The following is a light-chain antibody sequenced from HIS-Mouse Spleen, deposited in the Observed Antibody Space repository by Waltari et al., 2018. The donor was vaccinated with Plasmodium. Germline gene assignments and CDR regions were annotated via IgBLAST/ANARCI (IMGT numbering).Light chain of an antibody. CDR1: QSVLYSSNNKNY. CDR2: WAS. CDR3: QQYYSTPPYT. V-gene: IGKV4-1*01. Sequence: DIVMTQSPDSLAVSRGERATIHCKSSQSVLYSSNNKNYLAGYQQKPGQPPKLLIYWASTRESGVPDRFSGSGSGTDFTLTISSLQAEDVAVYYCQQYYSTPPYTFGQGTKLEIK. J-gene: IGKJ2*01.